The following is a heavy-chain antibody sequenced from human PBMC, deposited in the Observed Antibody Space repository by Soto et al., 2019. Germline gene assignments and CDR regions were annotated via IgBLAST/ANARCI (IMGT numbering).Heavy chain of an antibody. Sequence: WETLSLTCTVSGASLSSGSYYWSWIRQPPGKGLEWIGYFYYTGTTKYNPSLESRVTISADTSKNQFSLNLTSVTAADTAVYYCARISYWVKDYWGQGALVTVSS. CDR1: GASLSSGSYY. CDR3: ARISYWVKDY. J-gene: IGHJ4*02. CDR2: FYYTGTT. V-gene: IGHV4-61*01. D-gene: IGHD2-8*02.